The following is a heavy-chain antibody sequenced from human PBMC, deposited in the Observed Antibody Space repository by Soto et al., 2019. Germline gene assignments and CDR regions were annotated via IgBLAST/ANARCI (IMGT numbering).Heavy chain of an antibody. Sequence: ASVKVSCKASGYTFTGYYMHWVRQAPGQGLEWMGWINPNSGGTNYAQKFQGRVTMTRDTSISTAYMELSRLRSAAETAVYYCVRTARQGAVAPHWFDRWGQGTQVTVSS. J-gene: IGHJ5*02. CDR3: VRTARQGAVAPHWFDR. V-gene: IGHV1-2*02. CDR2: INPNSGGT. CDR1: GYTFTGYY. D-gene: IGHD2-21*02.